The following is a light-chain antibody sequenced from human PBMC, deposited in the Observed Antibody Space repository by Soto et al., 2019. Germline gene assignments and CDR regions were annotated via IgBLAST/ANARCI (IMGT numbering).Light chain of an antibody. CDR2: KAS. Sequence: DIQMTQSPSTLSASVGDRVTITCRASQSISTWLAWYQQKPWEAPNLLIYKASTLRSGVPSRFSGSGSGSEFTLSISSRPPDDFATYYCQQYRMDSRTFGQGTKVELK. CDR3: QQYRMDSRT. CDR1: QSISTW. V-gene: IGKV1-5*03. J-gene: IGKJ1*01.